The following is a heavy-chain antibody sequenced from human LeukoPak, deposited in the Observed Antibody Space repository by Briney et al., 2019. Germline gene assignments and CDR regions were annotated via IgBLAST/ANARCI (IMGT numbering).Heavy chain of an antibody. CDR1: GFIFSNYY. Sequence: GGSLRLSCAASGFIFSNYYMHWVRQAPGKGLVWVSHINGDGTNVNYADSVKGRFTISRDNAKNTLYLHMNSLRVEDTALYYCGRGKSPAAVDDWGQGTLVTVPS. D-gene: IGHD2-2*01. J-gene: IGHJ4*02. CDR2: INGDGTNV. V-gene: IGHV3-74*01. CDR3: GRGKSPAAVDD.